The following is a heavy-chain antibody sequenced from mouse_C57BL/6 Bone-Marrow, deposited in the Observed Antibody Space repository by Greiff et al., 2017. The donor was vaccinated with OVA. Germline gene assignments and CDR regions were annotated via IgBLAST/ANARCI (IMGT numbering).Heavy chain of an antibody. D-gene: IGHD1-1*01. CDR3: TRDDYYGSSYGY. J-gene: IGHJ2*01. Sequence: QVQLKQSGAELVRPGASVTLSCKASGYTFTDYEMHWVKQTPVHGLEWIGAIDPETGGTAYNQKFKGKAILTADKSSSTAYMELRSLTSEDSAVYYCTRDDYYGSSYGYWGQGTTLTVSS. CDR1: GYTFTDYE. CDR2: IDPETGGT. V-gene: IGHV1-15*01.